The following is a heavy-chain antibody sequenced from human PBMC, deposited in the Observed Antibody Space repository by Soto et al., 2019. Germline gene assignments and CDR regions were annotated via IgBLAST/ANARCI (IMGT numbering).Heavy chain of an antibody. D-gene: IGHD6-13*01. CDR2: IKSKTDGGTT. J-gene: IGHJ6*02. CDR3: TTEDSSSWYGHYGMDV. Sequence: GGSLRLSCAASGFTFSNAWMNWVRQAPGKGLEWVGRIKSKTDGGTTDYAAPVKGRFTISRDDSKNTLYLQMNSLKTEDTAVYYCTTEDSSSWYGHYGMDVWGQGTTVTVSS. V-gene: IGHV3-15*07. CDR1: GFTFSNAW.